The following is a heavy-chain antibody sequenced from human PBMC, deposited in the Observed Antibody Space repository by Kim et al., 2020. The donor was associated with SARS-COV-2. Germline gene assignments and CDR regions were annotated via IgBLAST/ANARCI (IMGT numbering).Heavy chain of an antibody. D-gene: IGHD1-20*01. Sequence: SETLSLTCTVSGDTIVSYSWWTLVRQPPGKGLEWIGLVFHLGGTEYNPSLKRRVTISMDKLKNQFSLKMTSVSAADTAVYYCVRGAGTGINPEGLGAPSFVSSGQG. J-gene: IGHJ4*02. V-gene: IGHV4-4*02. CDR2: VFHLGGT. CDR1: GDTIVSYSW. CDR3: VRGAGTGINPEGLGAPSFVS.